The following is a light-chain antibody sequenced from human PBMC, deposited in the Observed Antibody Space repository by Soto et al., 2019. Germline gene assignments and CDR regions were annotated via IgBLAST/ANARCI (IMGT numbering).Light chain of an antibody. V-gene: IGLV2-14*03. CDR1: SSDVGGYNF. CDR2: DVS. CDR3: SSYTSSYTYV. J-gene: IGLJ1*01. Sequence: QSVLTQPASVSGSPGQSVTISCAGTSSDVGGYNFVSWYQQHPGKAPQLMIYDVSSRPSGVSNRFSGSKSGNTASLTISGLQAEDEDDYYCSSYTSSYTYVFGTGTKVT.